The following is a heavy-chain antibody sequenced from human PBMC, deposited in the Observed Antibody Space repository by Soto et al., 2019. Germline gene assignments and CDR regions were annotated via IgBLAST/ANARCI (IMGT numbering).Heavy chain of an antibody. J-gene: IGHJ4*02. D-gene: IGHD3-22*01. Sequence: SGPTLVNPTQTLTLTCTFSGFSLSTSGMCVSWIRQPPGKALEWLARIDWDDDKYYSTSLKTRLTISKDTSKNQVVLTMTNMDPVDTATYYCARIIYDSSGYYYYFDYWGQGTLVTVSS. V-gene: IGHV2-70*11. CDR2: IDWDDDK. CDR1: GFSLSTSGMC. CDR3: ARIIYDSSGYYYYFDY.